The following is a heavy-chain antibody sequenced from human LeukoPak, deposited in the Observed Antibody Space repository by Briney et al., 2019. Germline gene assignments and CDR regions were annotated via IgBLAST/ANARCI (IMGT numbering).Heavy chain of an antibody. D-gene: IGHD3-22*01. V-gene: IGHV4-39*01. Sequence: SETLSLTCTVSGGSISSSSYYWGWIRQPPGKGLEWIGSIYYSGSTYYNPSLKSRVTISVDTSKNQFSLKLSSVTAADTAVYYCARHDLSGSYNPWLLGSPVDYWGQGTLVTVSS. CDR1: GGSISSSSYY. CDR2: IYYSGST. CDR3: ARHDLSGSYNPWLLGSPVDY. J-gene: IGHJ4*02.